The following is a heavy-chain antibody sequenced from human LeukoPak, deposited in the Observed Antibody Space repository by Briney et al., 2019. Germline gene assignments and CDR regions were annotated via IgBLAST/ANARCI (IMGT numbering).Heavy chain of an antibody. D-gene: IGHD6-19*01. CDR1: GFTFSSYE. J-gene: IGHJ5*02. CDR3: ARDSGWYTWFDP. V-gene: IGHV3-48*03. CDR2: ISSSGSTI. Sequence: PGGSLRLSCAASGFTFSSYEMNWARRAPGKGLEWVSYISSSGSTIYYADSVKGRFTISRDNAKNSLYLQMNSLRAEDMAVYYCARDSGWYTWFDPWGQGTLVTVSS.